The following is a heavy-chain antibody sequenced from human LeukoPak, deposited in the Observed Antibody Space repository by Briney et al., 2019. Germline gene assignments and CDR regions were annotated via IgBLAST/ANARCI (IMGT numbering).Heavy chain of an antibody. CDR3: ARRGKANYYDSSGYYHFDY. V-gene: IGHV4-39*01. D-gene: IGHD3-22*01. CDR1: GGSISSSSYY. Sequence: SETLSLTCTVSGGSISSSSYYWGWIRQPPGKGLEWIGSIYYSGSTYYNPSLKSRVTISVDTSKNQFSLKLSSVTAADTAVYYCARRGKANYYDSSGYYHFDYWGQGTLVTVSS. CDR2: IYYSGST. J-gene: IGHJ4*02.